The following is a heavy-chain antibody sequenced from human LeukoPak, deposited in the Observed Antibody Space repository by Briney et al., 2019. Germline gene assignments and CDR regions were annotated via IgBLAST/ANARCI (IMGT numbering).Heavy chain of an antibody. CDR1: GGSFSGYY. J-gene: IGHJ4*02. V-gene: IGHV4-34*01. CDR2: VHHSGST. Sequence: SETLSLTCAVYGGSFSGYYWSWIRQPPGKGLEWIGEVHHSGSTNYNPSLKSRVTISVDTSKNQFSLKLSSVTAADTAVYYCAGRISDFDYWGQGTLVTVSS. CDR3: AGRISDFDY.